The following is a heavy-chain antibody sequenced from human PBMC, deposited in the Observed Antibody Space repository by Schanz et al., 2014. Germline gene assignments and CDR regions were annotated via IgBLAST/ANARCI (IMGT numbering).Heavy chain of an antibody. CDR2: MSYDGSMK. J-gene: IGHJ4*02. D-gene: IGHD2-2*01. CDR3: AKDSTRIDIVLVPTAIDY. Sequence: QVQLVESGGGVVQPGRSLRLSCAASGFTFSSYGMHWVRQAPGKGLEWVAAMSYDGSMKYYGDSVKGRFTISRDKSKNTLYLHKNTLRSEDTAVYYGAKDSTRIDIVLVPTAIDYWGQGTLVTVSS. V-gene: IGHV3-30*18. CDR1: GFTFSSYG.